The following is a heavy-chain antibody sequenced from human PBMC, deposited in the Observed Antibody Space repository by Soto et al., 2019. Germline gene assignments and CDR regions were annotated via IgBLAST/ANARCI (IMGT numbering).Heavy chain of an antibody. Sequence: EVQLLESGGDLVQPGGSLRLSCAASGFTFTNYAMSWVRQAPGSGLEWVSSISGSGGSTFYTNSVKGRFTISRENFRNKRYLQMNSVRVEDAAVYYCAKGVDISNWYTGYFDYWDQGTLVTVSS. CDR3: AKGVDISNWYTGYFDY. J-gene: IGHJ4*02. CDR1: GFTFTNYA. CDR2: ISGSGGST. D-gene: IGHD6-13*01. V-gene: IGHV3-23*01.